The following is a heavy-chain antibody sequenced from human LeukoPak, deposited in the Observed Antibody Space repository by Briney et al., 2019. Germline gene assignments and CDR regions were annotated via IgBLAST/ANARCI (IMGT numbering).Heavy chain of an antibody. CDR2: IYYSGST. J-gene: IGHJ5*02. CDR3: ARHGRSGGNPVLWSVP. D-gene: IGHD4-23*01. CDR1: GGSISSYY. Sequence: SETLSLTCTVTGGSISSYYWSWLRPPPGKGLEGIGHIYYSGSTNYNPSRNSRVTISVDTTKNQFSPKLSSVTAADTAVYYCARHGRSGGNPVLWSVPWGEGTLVTVSS. V-gene: IGHV4-59*08.